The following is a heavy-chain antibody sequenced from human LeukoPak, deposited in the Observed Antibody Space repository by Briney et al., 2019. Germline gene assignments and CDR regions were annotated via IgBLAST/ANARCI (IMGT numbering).Heavy chain of an antibody. V-gene: IGHV3-30*03. CDR1: AFTFSSYG. D-gene: IGHD3-3*01. CDR3: ASPRGYDFWSGPFDY. CDR2: ISYDGSKT. J-gene: IGHJ4*02. Sequence: GGSLRLSCAASAFTFSSYGMHWVRQAPGKGLEWVAVISYDGSKTYYADSVKGRFTISRDNSKNTLYLQMNSLRAEDTAVYYCASPRGYDFWSGPFDYWGQGTLVTVSS.